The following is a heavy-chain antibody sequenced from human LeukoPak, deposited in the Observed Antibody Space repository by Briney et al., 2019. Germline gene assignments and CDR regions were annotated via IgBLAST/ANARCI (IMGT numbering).Heavy chain of an antibody. CDR2: IYYSGST. J-gene: IGHJ6*03. CDR3: ASGGYCSGGSCYSDYYYYYYMDV. Sequence: SETLSLTCTVSGYSISSGYYWGWIRQPPGKGLEWIGSIYYSGSTYYNPSLKSRVTISVGTSKNQFSLKLSSVTAADTAVYYCASGGYCSGGSCYSDYYYYYYMDVWGKGTTVTISS. D-gene: IGHD2-15*01. V-gene: IGHV4-38-2*02. CDR1: GYSISSGYY.